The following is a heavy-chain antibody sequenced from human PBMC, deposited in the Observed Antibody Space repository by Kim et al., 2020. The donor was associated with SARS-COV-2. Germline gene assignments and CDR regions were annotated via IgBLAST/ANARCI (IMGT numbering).Heavy chain of an antibody. D-gene: IGHD1-26*01. CDR3: ARGDSGSFHVDY. Sequence: TSKAKNFQGRVTMTRGTSTSTVYRELSSLRSEDTAVYYCARGDSGSFHVDYWGQGTLVTVSS. J-gene: IGHJ4*02. V-gene: IGHV1-46*03. CDR2: T.